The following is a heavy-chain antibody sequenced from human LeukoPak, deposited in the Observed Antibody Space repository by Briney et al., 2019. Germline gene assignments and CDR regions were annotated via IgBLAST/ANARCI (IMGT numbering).Heavy chain of an antibody. V-gene: IGHV5-10-1*01. CDR1: GYNFSTYW. CDR3: ARHRPGYRNGYASFDY. J-gene: IGHJ4*02. D-gene: IGHD5-12*01. Sequence: GESLKISCKGSGYNFSTYWISWVRQMPGKGLEWMGRIDPSDSYTNYSPSFQGHVTISPGKSISTAYLQWSSLKASDTAMYYCARHRPGYRNGYASFDYWGQGTLVTVSS. CDR2: IDPSDSYT.